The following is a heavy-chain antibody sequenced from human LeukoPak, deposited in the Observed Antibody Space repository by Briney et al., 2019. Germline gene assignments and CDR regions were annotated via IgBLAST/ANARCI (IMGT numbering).Heavy chain of an antibody. Sequence: PGGSLRLSCAASGFTVTGNYMSWARQAPGKGLEWVPVIYSGGGTYYADSVKGRFTISRDNSKNTLYLQMNNLRAEDTAVYYCVRDTGLWGQGTLVTVSS. D-gene: IGHD1-14*01. CDR1: GFTVTGNY. V-gene: IGHV3-53*01. CDR3: VRDTGL. J-gene: IGHJ4*02. CDR2: IYSGGGT.